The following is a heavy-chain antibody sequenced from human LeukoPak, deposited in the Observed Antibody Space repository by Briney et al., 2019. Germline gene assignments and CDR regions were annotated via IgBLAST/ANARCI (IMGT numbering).Heavy chain of an antibody. Sequence: PSETLSLTCTVSGGSISSGSYYWSWIRQPAGKGLEWIGRIYTSGSTNYNPSLKSRVTISVDTSKNQFSLKLSSVTAADTAVYYCARDQQQLYADGAFDIWGQRTMVTVSS. CDR3: ARDQQQLYADGAFDI. CDR2: IYTSGST. J-gene: IGHJ3*02. D-gene: IGHD6-13*01. CDR1: GGSISSGSYY. V-gene: IGHV4-61*02.